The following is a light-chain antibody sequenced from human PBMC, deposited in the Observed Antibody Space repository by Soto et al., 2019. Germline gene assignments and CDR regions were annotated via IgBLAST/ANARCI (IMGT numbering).Light chain of an antibody. CDR1: QDISSY. J-gene: IGKJ4*01. CDR2: GAS. V-gene: IGKV1-27*01. CDR3: QKYNSAPLT. Sequence: DIQMTQSPSSLSASVGDRITITCRASQDISSYLDWYQQKPGKVPHLLTYGASTLQSGVPSRFSGSASGSGSGPDFTLTISSLQPEDVATYYCQKYNSAPLTFGGGTKVEIK.